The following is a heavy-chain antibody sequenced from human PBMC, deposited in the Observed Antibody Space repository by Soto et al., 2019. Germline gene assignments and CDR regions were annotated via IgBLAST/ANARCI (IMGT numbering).Heavy chain of an antibody. V-gene: IGHV1-69*13. J-gene: IGHJ6*02. Sequence: GASVKVSCKASGGTFSSYAISWVRQAPGQGLEWMGGIIPIFGTANYAQKFQGRVTITADESTSTAYMELSSLRSEDTAVYYCARDQTPHMEYQLLDYYYGMDVWGQGTTVTVSS. CDR2: IIPIFGTA. CDR3: ARDQTPHMEYQLLDYYYGMDV. CDR1: GGTFSSYA. D-gene: IGHD2-2*01.